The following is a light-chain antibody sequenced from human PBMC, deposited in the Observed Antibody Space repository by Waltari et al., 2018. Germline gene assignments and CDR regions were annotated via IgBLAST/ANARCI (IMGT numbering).Light chain of an antibody. V-gene: IGLV1-40*01. CDR1: GSNHGAGCD. CDR2: GTS. J-gene: IGLJ2*01. CDR3: QSYDTSLSVV. Sequence: QSVLTQPPSVSGAPGQRVSIPCPGSGSNHGAGCDLRWYQQHPGKAPKLLIYGTSTRPPGVPDRFFGSQSGTSASLAITALQAEDEAEYYCQSYDTSLSVVFGGGTKLTVL.